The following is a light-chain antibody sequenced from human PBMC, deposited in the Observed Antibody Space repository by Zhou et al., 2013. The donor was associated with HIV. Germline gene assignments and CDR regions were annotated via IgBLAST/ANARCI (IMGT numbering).Light chain of an antibody. CDR3: QQYSSYPHT. J-gene: IGKJ2*01. Sequence: AIRLTQSPPSLAASVGDTVTITCRASQDISSGLAWYQQKPGQTPKLLISGASSLIVGVPLRFTASGSGTQFTLTISSLQPEDFATYYCQQYSSYPHTFGQGTKLEI. CDR2: GAS. V-gene: IGKV1-13*02. CDR1: QDISSG.